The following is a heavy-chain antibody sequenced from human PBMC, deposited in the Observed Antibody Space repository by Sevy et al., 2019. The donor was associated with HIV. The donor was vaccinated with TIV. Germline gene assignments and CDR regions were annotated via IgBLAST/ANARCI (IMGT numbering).Heavy chain of an antibody. Sequence: SETLSLTCAVSDGSISSGAYSWNWIRQAPGKGLEWIGYIFHTGNVYYNPSLKSRVTISVDRSKSQFSLRLSSVTAADTAVFYCARDGGTLTTPGSFDIWGQGIMVTVSS. D-gene: IGHD4-17*01. CDR1: DGSISSGAYS. CDR3: ARDGGTLTTPGSFDI. V-gene: IGHV4-30-2*01. J-gene: IGHJ3*02. CDR2: IFHTGNV.